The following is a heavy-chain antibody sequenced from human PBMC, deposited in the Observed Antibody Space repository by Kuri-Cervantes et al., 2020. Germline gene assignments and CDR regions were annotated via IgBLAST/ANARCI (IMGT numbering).Heavy chain of an antibody. CDR3: ARFDRYSSSWYHYYYGMDV. Sequence: ESLKISCEASGFIFTDYEINWVRQAPGKGLEWIGYVYYSGSTRYNPSLKSRVTISVDTSKNQFSLKLSSMTAADTAVYYCARFDRYSSSWYHYYYGMDVWGQGTTVTVSS. V-gene: IGHV4-59*12. D-gene: IGHD6-13*01. CDR2: VYYSGST. J-gene: IGHJ6*02. CDR1: GFIFTDYE.